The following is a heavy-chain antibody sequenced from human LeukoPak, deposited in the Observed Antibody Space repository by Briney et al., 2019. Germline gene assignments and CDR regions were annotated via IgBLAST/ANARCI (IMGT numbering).Heavy chain of an antibody. CDR3: AKGWEYAVI. CDR2: ISGSGGST. V-gene: IGHV3-23*01. J-gene: IGHJ4*02. D-gene: IGHD2-21*01. Sequence: GGSLRLSCAASGLTFSSYVMNWVRQAPGKGLEWVSAISGSGGSTYYADSVKGRFTISRDNSKNTLSLQMNSLRAEDTAVYYCAKGWEYAVIWGQGTLVTVSS. CDR1: GLTFSSYV.